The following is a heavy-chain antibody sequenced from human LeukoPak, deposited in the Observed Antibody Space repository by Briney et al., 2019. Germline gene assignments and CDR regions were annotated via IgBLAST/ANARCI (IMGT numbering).Heavy chain of an antibody. J-gene: IGHJ4*02. CDR3: ARTDGGNGGFFDL. CDR1: GLTFSSHW. CDR2: IKQDGSDK. Sequence: GGSLRLSCAASGLTFSSHWVSWVRQAPGKGLGWVANIKQDGSDKKYVDSVEGRLTISRDNAKNSLYLQMNSLRAEDTAVYYCARTDGGNGGFFDLWGQGAPVTVSS. V-gene: IGHV3-7*03. D-gene: IGHD2-8*01.